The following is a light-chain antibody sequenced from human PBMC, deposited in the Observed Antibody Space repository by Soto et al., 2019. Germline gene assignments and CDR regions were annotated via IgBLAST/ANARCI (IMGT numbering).Light chain of an antibody. J-gene: IGKJ1*01. V-gene: IGKV1-17*01. CDR3: LQHNSYPWT. CDR2: AAS. CDR1: QGIRNA. Sequence: DIQMTQSPSPLSASVGDRVTITCRASQGIRNALGWYQQRQGKAPKRLIYAASSLQIGVPSRFSGSGSGTEFTLTISSLQPEEFATYYCLQHNSYPWTFGQGTKVDIK.